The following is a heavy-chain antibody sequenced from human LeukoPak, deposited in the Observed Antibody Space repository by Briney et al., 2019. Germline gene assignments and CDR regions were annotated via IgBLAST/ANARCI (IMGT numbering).Heavy chain of an antibody. CDR3: ARVGWSGDIIQYYFDY. D-gene: IGHD2-15*01. Sequence: GGSLRLSCAASGFTFDSFAMNWVRQAPGKGLEWVSHISSSSSYTNYADSVKGRFTISRDNAKNSLYLQMNSLRAEDTAVYYCARVGWSGDIIQYYFDYWGQGTLVTVSS. CDR2: ISSSSSYT. J-gene: IGHJ4*02. V-gene: IGHV3-21*05. CDR1: GFTFDSFA.